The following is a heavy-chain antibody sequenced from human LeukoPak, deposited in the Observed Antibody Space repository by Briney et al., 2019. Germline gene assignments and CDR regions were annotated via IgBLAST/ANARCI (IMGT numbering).Heavy chain of an antibody. CDR2: ITDTTGDK. V-gene: IGHV3-30*18. CDR1: GFTFSSFG. Sequence: PGGSLRLSCTASGFTFSSFGMPWVRQAPGKGPEWVAVITDTTGDKHYADSVKGRFTISRDNSKNTLYLQMNSLRAEDTAVYYCAKEFGYCSSTSCYTDYDAFDIWGQGTMVTVSS. J-gene: IGHJ3*02. CDR3: AKEFGYCSSTSCYTDYDAFDI. D-gene: IGHD2-2*02.